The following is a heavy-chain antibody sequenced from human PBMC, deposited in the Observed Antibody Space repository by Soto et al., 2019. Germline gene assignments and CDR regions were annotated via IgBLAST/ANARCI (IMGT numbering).Heavy chain of an antibody. D-gene: IGHD6-19*01. Sequence: GGSLRLSCAASGFTFSSYGMHWVRQAPGKGLEWVAVISHDGSNKYYADSVKGRFTISRDNSKNTLYLQMNSLRAEDTAVYYCAKDQGPIAVAGRAADYYYGMDVWGQWTTVTVSS. CDR2: ISHDGSNK. CDR1: GFTFSSYG. V-gene: IGHV3-30*18. CDR3: AKDQGPIAVAGRAADYYYGMDV. J-gene: IGHJ6*02.